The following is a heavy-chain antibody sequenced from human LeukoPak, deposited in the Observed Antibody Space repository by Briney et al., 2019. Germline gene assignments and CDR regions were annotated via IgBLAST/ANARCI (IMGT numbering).Heavy chain of an antibody. CDR1: GFTFGDYA. Sequence: PGGSLRLSCTASGFTFGDYAMSWFRQAPGKGLEWVGFIRSKAYGGTTEYAASVKGRFTISRDDSKSIAYLQMNSLKTEDTAVYYCTRRAYSGYEGGRDYWGQGTLVTVSS. CDR3: TRRAYSGYEGGRDY. D-gene: IGHD5-12*01. J-gene: IGHJ4*02. CDR2: IRSKAYGGTT. V-gene: IGHV3-49*03.